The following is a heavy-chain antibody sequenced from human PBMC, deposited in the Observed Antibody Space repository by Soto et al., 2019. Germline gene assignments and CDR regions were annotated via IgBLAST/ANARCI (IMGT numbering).Heavy chain of an antibody. J-gene: IGHJ5*02. CDR1: VYAFTRIG. CDR3: ARTPSWTNWFDP. V-gene: IGHV1-18*04. D-gene: IGHD2-15*01. CDR2: ISAYNGNT. Sequence: VLVKGSCKASVYAFTRIGIGWVRQAPGQGLEWMGWISAYNGNTNYAQKLQGRVTMTTDTSTSTAYMELRSLRSDDTAVYYCARTPSWTNWFDPWGQGTLVTVSS.